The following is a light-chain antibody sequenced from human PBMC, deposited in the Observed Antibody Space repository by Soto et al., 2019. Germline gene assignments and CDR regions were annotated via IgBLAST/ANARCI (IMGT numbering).Light chain of an antibody. CDR2: GAF. CDR3: LQGGELPVT. J-gene: IGKJ5*01. CDR1: QYVGTY. V-gene: IGKV3-11*01. Sequence: VLTQSPVTLSLSPGERATLSCRASQYVGTYVAWYQVRVCQAPRLLISGAFKRATGIPDRINGGGSGADFIRNIYSLEFGHFAVYLCLQGGELPVTFGQGPRVEIK.